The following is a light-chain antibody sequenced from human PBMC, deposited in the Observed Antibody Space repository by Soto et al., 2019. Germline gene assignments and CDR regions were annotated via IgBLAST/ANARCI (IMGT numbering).Light chain of an antibody. J-gene: IGKJ4*01. V-gene: IGKV3-15*01. CDR3: QQYGSSPS. CDR2: DAS. CDR1: QSIGSN. Sequence: ETVMTQSPATLSVSPGERATLSCRASQSIGSNLAWFQQKPGQAPRLLIYDASTMATGFPARFSGSGSGTDSTLTISRLEPEDFAVYYCQQYGSSPSFGGGTKVDIK.